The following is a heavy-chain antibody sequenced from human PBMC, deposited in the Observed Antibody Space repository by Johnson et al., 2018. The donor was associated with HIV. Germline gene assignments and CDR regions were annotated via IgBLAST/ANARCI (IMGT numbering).Heavy chain of an antibody. Sequence: VESGGGLVQPGGSLRLSCAASGFTFSSYAMHWVRQAPGKGLEWVSGINWTSGSIGYADSVKGRFTISRDNAKNSLYLQMNSLRAEDTALYYCAKDIKDLAGAFDIWGQGTMVTVSS. D-gene: IGHD3-10*01. CDR3: AKDIKDLAGAFDI. CDR1: GFTFSSYA. CDR2: INWTSGSI. V-gene: IGHV3-9*01. J-gene: IGHJ3*02.